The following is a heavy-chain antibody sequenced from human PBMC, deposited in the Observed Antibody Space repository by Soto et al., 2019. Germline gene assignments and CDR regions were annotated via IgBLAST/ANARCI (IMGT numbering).Heavy chain of an antibody. CDR1: GFTFSSYS. J-gene: IGHJ6*02. Sequence: EVQLVESGGGLVKPGGSLRLSCAASGFTFSSYSMNWVRQAPGKGLEWVSSISSSSSYIYYADSVKGRFTISRDNAKNSLYLQMNSLRAEDTAVYYCARDGPLRLWFGELLQADGYYYYGMDVWGQGTTVTVSS. V-gene: IGHV3-21*01. CDR3: ARDGPLRLWFGELLQADGYYYYGMDV. D-gene: IGHD3-10*01. CDR2: ISSSSSYI.